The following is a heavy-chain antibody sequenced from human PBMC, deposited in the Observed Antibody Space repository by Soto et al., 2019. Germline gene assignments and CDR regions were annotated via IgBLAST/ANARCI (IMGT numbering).Heavy chain of an antibody. J-gene: IGHJ4*02. CDR3: ARGVTPIDY. CDR2: ISTYNGNT. Sequence: QVQLVQSGAEVKKPGASVKVSCKTSGYTFTNFGISWVRQAPGQGLEWMGWISTYNGNTNYAQKFQGSVTMTTDTSTSTDDLELRSLRSDDTAVYYCARGVTPIDYWGQVTLVTVSS. D-gene: IGHD2-21*02. CDR1: GYTFTNFG. V-gene: IGHV1-18*01.